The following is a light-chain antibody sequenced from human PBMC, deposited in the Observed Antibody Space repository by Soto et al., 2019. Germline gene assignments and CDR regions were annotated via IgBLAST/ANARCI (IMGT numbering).Light chain of an antibody. V-gene: IGKV1-5*01. CDR1: QSISSW. CDR2: DAS. CDR3: QHYNSDHYS. J-gene: IGKJ2*01. Sequence: IQMTQSPSTLSASVGARVTSTCRATQSISSWLAWYQQKPGKAPKLLIYDASSLESGVPAGCSGSGSVTEFTLTISSRQPDYFATYYCQHYNSDHYSCCQCTKLEIK.